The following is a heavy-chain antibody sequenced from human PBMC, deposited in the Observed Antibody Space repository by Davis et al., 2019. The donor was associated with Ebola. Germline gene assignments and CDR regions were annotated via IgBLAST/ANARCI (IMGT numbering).Heavy chain of an antibody. D-gene: IGHD3-22*01. CDR1: GYGFADYW. J-gene: IGHJ4*02. CDR2: IYAGDSDT. V-gene: IGHV5-51*01. CDR3: ARHRDYDDADRHFQYYFDY. Sequence: KVSCKGSGYGFADYWIAWVRQSPGKSLEWMGVIYAGDSDTRYSPSFQGQVTISADRSTNTAYLQWSSLQAADTAMYYCARHRDYDDADRHFQYYFDYWGQGTLVTVSS.